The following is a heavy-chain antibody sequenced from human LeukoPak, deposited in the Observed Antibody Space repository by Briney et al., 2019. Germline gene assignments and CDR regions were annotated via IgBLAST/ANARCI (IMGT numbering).Heavy chain of an antibody. Sequence: PGRSLRLYCAASGFSFSSYPMYWVRQAPGKGLEWVAVISYDGSNKYYADSVKGRFTISRDTSKNTLYLQMNSLRTEDTAVYYCAKGLIPHGGAPTFGEIDYWGQGTLVTVSS. CDR2: ISYDGSNK. CDR3: AKGLIPHGGAPTFGEIDY. V-gene: IGHV3-30*04. D-gene: IGHD3-10*01. J-gene: IGHJ4*02. CDR1: GFSFSSYP.